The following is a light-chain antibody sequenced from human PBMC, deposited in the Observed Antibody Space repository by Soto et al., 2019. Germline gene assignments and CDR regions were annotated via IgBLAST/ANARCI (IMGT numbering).Light chain of an antibody. CDR3: AAWDDSLTVL. CDR2: ENN. CDR1: SSNIATYS. Sequence: QSVLTQPPSASGTPGQTVTISCSGSSSNIATYSVYWYQQLPGTAPKLLIYENNQRPSGVPDRFSGSKSGTSASLAIAGLRSGDEADYYCAAWDDSLTVLFGGGTKLTVL. V-gene: IGLV1-47*01. J-gene: IGLJ3*02.